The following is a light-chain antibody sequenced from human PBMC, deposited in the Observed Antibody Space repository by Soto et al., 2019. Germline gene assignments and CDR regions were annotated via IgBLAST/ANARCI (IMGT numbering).Light chain of an antibody. Sequence: DVQMTQSPSSLSASVGDRVTITCRASQGISNYLAWYQQKPGKDPKLLIYAASTLRTGVPSRFSGSGSGTDFTLTISSLQPEDVATYYCQKYNYAPQTFGQGTKVEIK. J-gene: IGKJ1*01. CDR3: QKYNYAPQT. CDR2: AAS. CDR1: QGISNY. V-gene: IGKV1-27*01.